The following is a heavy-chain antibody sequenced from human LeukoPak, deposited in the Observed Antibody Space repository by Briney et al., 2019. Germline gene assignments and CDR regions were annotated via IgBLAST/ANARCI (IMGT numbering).Heavy chain of an antibody. J-gene: IGHJ4*02. CDR3: AREVQTLDYFDY. CDR1: GGSFSGYY. CDR2: INHSGST. V-gene: IGHV4-34*01. Sequence: SETLSLTCAVYGGSFSGYYWSWIRQPPGKGLEWIGEINHSGSTYYSPSLKSRLTISLDTSKNQFSLRLSSVTAADTAVYYCAREVQTLDYFDYWGQGTLVAVSS.